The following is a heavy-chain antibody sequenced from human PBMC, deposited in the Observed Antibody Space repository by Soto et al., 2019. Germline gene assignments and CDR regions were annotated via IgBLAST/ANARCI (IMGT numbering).Heavy chain of an antibody. CDR1: GGSISSYY. D-gene: IGHD1-26*01. CDR2: IYYSGST. CDR3: ARGEGSYLAYYYGMDV. Sequence: SETLSLTCTVSGGSISSYYWSWIRQPPGKGLEWIGYIYYSGSTNYNPSLKSRVTISVDTSKNQFSLKLSPVTAADTAVYYCARGEGSYLAYYYGMDVWGQGTTVTVSS. J-gene: IGHJ6*02. V-gene: IGHV4-59*01.